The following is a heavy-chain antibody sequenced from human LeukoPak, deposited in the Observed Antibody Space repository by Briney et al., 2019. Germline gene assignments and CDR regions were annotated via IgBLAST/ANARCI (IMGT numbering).Heavy chain of an antibody. Sequence: ESLKISCKGSGYSFSTYWMCGVRQVHGKGLECMGINYPGNYDTRNSPSLHRRVITSVDKSITSASLQWRSLQASDTAMYYCARFHGSGTCSYFDPWGQGTPVTVSS. CDR2: NYPGNYDT. V-gene: IGHV5-51*01. J-gene: IGHJ5*02. CDR1: GYSFSTYW. D-gene: IGHD3-10*01. CDR3: ARFHGSGTCSYFDP.